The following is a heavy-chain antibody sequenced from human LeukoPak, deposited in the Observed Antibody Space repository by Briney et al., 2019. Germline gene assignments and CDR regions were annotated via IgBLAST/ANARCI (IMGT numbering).Heavy chain of an antibody. D-gene: IGHD1-26*01. CDR2: INPNSGGT. Sequence: ASVKVSCKASGYTFTGYYMHWVRQAPGQGLEWMGWINPNSGGTNYAQKFQGRVTMTRDTSISTAYMELSRLRSDDTAVYYCARERRVVGAIKGAFDIWGQGTMVTVSS. CDR3: ARERRVVGAIKGAFDI. V-gene: IGHV1-2*02. CDR1: GYTFTGYY. J-gene: IGHJ3*02.